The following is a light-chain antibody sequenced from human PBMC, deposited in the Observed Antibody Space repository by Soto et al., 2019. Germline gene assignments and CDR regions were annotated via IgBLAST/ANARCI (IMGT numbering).Light chain of an antibody. CDR1: QSISSK. J-gene: IGKJ5*01. CDR2: GAS. Sequence: EIVMTQSPATLSVSPGERATLSCRASQSISSKVGWYQQKPGQAPRLLIYGASTRATGVPPRFIGSGSGTEFTLTISSLQSDDFAVYYCQQYNIWSSITFGQGTRLEIK. CDR3: QQYNIWSSIT. V-gene: IGKV3-15*01.